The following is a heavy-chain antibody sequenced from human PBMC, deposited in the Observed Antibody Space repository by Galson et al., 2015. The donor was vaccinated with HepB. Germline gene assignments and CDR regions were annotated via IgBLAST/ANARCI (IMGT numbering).Heavy chain of an antibody. J-gene: IGHJ4*02. CDR2: FDPEDGET. Sequence: SVKVSCKVSGYTLTELSMHWVRQAPGKGLEWMGGFDPEDGETIYAQKFQGRVTMTEDTSTDTAYMELSSLRSEDTAVYYCATDLNYYDSSGSRTDYWGQGTLVTVSS. D-gene: IGHD3-22*01. CDR1: GYTLTELS. V-gene: IGHV1-24*01. CDR3: ATDLNYYDSSGSRTDY.